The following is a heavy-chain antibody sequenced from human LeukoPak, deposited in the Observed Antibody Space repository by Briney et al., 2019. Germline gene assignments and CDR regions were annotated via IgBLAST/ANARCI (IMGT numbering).Heavy chain of an antibody. D-gene: IGHD3-16*02. J-gene: IGHJ4*02. V-gene: IGHV3-30-3*01. CDR2: VSYDGSNK. Sequence: PGESLRLSCAASGFTFNTYAMHWVRQSPGKGLEWVAVVSYDGSNKYYADSVQGRFTISRDNSKNTLYLQMNTLRAEDTAVYYCARGVGGYDYVWGSYRYDRPPYYFDYWGQGTLVTVSS. CDR3: ARGVGGYDYVWGSYRYDRPPYYFDY. CDR1: GFTFNTYA.